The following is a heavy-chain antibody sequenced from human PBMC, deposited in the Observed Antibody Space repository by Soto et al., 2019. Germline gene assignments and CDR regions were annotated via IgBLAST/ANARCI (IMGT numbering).Heavy chain of an antibody. V-gene: IGHV1-18*01. CDR2: ISAYNGNI. CDR3: ASSYCGGNCYSKLPLDYYYYGMDV. J-gene: IGHJ6*02. Sequence: ASVKVSCKASGYTFTNYGISWVRQAPGQGLEWMGWISAYNGNINYAQKLQGRVTMTTDTSTSTAYMELRSLRSDDTAMYYCASSYCGGNCYSKLPLDYYYYGMDVWGQGTTVTGSS. D-gene: IGHD2-21*02. CDR1: GYTFTNYG.